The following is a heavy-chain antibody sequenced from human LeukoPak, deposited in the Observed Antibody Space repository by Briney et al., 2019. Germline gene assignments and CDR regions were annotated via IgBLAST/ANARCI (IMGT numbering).Heavy chain of an antibody. CDR2: INPSGGIT. Sequence: ASVKVSCKASGYTFINYYMYWVRQAPGQGLEWMGIINPSGGITTYAQKFQGRLTMTRDTSTTTVYMELTSLRSEDTAEYYCARGTTEAFYYYYYMDVWGKGTTVTVSS. J-gene: IGHJ6*03. V-gene: IGHV1-46*01. D-gene: IGHD4-11*01. CDR3: ARGTTEAFYYYYYMDV. CDR1: GYTFINYY.